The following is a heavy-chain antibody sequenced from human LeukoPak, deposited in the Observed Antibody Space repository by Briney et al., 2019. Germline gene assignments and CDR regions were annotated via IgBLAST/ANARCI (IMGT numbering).Heavy chain of an antibody. V-gene: IGHV3-23*01. CDR3: ANGYFDWLLHRTDAFDI. Sequence: GGTPRLSCAASGFTFSSYGMSWVRQAPGKGLEWVSAISGSGGSTYYADSVKGRFTISRDNSKSTLYLQMNSLRAEDTAVYYCANGYFDWLLHRTDAFDIWGQGTMVTVSS. J-gene: IGHJ3*02. CDR2: ISGSGGST. CDR1: GFTFSSYG. D-gene: IGHD3-9*01.